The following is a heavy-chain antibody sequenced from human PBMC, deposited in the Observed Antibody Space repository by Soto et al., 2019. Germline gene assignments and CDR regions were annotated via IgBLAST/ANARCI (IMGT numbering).Heavy chain of an antibody. CDR1: GGTFSNHA. V-gene: IGHV1-69*13. D-gene: IGHD4-17*01. J-gene: IGHJ4*02. CDR3: ARGPDYAGYIDD. Sequence: QVRLVQSGAEVKKPGSSVKVSCKASGGTFSNHAINWVRQAPGQGPEWMGVIILPFGTPNYAQRFQGRVTITADESMTTAYMELNVLRSEDTAVYYCARGPDYAGYIDDWGQGSLVTVSS. CDR2: IILPFGTP.